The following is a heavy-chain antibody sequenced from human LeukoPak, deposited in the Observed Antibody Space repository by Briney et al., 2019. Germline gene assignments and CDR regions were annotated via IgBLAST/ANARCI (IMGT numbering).Heavy chain of an antibody. V-gene: IGHV3-21*01. J-gene: IGHJ6*03. CDR3: ARDMGDDYVWGSYLPYYYYYMDV. D-gene: IGHD3-16*02. Sequence: GGSLRLSCAASGFTFSNYSMNWVRQAPGKGLEWVSSISSSSSYIYYADSVKGRFTISRDNAKNSLYLRMNSLRAEDTAVYYCARDMGDDYVWGSYLPYYYYYMDVWGKGTTVTVSS. CDR2: ISSSSSYI. CDR1: GFTFSNYS.